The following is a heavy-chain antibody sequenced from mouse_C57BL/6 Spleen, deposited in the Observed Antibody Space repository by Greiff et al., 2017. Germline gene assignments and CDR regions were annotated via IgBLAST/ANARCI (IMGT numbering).Heavy chain of an antibody. J-gene: IGHJ2*01. CDR1: GFTFSDYG. D-gene: IGHD1-1*01. CDR2: ISSASSTI. Sequence: EVQLQESGGGLVKPGGSLKLSCAASGFTFSDYGIHWVRQAPEKGLEWVAYISSASSTIYYSDTVKGRFTLSRDNAKNTLFLQMTSLRSEDTAMYYCARDSYGSSHYWGQGTTLTVSS. CDR3: ARDSYGSSHY. V-gene: IGHV5-17*01.